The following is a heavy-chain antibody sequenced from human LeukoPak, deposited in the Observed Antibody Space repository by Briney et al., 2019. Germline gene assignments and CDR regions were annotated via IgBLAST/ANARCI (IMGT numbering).Heavy chain of an antibody. CDR2: IKQDGSEI. Sequence: PGGSLRLSCAASGFTFSSYWMNWVRQAPGKGLEWVANIKQDGSEIYYVDPVKGRFTISRDNAKNSLYLQMNSLRAEDTAVYYCATSRTFDYWGQGTLVTVSS. J-gene: IGHJ4*02. CDR1: GFTFSSYW. D-gene: IGHD1-1*01. V-gene: IGHV3-7*03. CDR3: ATSRTFDY.